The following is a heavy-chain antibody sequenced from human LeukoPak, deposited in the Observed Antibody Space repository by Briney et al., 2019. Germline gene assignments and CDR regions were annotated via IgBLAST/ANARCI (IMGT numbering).Heavy chain of an antibody. CDR2: IYHSGST. V-gene: IGHV4-30-2*01. CDR3: ARLAAGRWFDP. D-gene: IGHD6-13*01. Sequence: SQTLSLTCAVSGGSISSGGYSWSWIRQPPGKGLEWIGYIYHSGSTYYNPSLKSRVTISVDRSKNQFSLKLSSVTAADTAVYYCARLAAGRWFDPWGQGTLVTLSS. J-gene: IGHJ5*02. CDR1: GGSISSGGYS.